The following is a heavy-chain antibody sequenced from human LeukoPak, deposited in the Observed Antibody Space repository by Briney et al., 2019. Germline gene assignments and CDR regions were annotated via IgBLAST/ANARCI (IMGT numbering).Heavy chain of an antibody. J-gene: IGHJ6*04. Sequence: GASVKVSCKASEYTFSDYYMHWVRQAPGQGLEWMGWVNPKSGATEYAQKFQGRVTITRDTSITTGYMELSRLTSDDTAVYYCGREGTRVPLEVWGKGTTVTVSS. V-gene: IGHV1-2*02. CDR1: EYTFSDYY. CDR2: VNPKSGAT. D-gene: IGHD3/OR15-3a*01. CDR3: GREGTRVPLEV.